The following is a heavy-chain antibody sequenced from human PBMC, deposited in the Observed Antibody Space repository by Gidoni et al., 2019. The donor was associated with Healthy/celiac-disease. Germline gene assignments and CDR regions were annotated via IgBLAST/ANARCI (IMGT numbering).Heavy chain of an antibody. V-gene: IGHV3-33*01. J-gene: IGHJ6*02. CDR1: GFTFSSYG. CDR3: ASQNGSGSYYYYYYGMDV. D-gene: IGHD3-10*01. Sequence: QVQLVESGGGVVQPGRSLRLSCAASGFTFSSYGRHWVRQAPGKGLEWVAVIWYDGSNKYYADSVKGRFTITRDNSKNTLYLQMNSLRAEDTAVYYCASQNGSGSYYYYYYGMDVWGQGTTVTVSS. CDR2: IWYDGSNK.